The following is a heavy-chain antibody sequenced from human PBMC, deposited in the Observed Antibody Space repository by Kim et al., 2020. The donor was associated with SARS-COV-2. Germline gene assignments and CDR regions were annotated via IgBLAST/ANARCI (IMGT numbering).Heavy chain of an antibody. V-gene: IGHV1-69*13. J-gene: IGHJ6*02. D-gene: IGHD2-2*02. CDR2: IIPIFGTA. CDR3: AREYTRDYYYYGMDV. Sequence: SVKVSCKASGGTFSSYAISWVRQAPGQGLEWMGGIIPIFGTANYAQKFQGRVTITADESTSTAYMELSSLRSEDTSVYYCAREYTRDYYYYGMDVWGQGTTVTVSS. CDR1: GGTFSSYA.